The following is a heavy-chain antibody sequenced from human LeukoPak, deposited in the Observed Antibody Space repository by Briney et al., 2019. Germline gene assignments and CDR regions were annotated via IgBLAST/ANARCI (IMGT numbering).Heavy chain of an antibody. V-gene: IGHV4-39*01. D-gene: IGHD2-2*01. CDR3: ARSVIVPAIVADYYTYMDV. Sequence: KPSETLSLTCTVSGGSISSSSYYWGWIRQPPGKGLEWIGSIYYSGSTYCNPSLKSRVTISVDTSKNEFSLKVNSVTAADTAVYYCARSVIVPAIVADYYTYMDVWGRGISVTVSS. J-gene: IGHJ6*03. CDR2: IYYSGST. CDR1: GGSISSSSYY.